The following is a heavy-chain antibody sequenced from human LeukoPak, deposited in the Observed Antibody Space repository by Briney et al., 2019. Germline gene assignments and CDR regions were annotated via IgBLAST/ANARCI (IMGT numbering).Heavy chain of an antibody. V-gene: IGHV1-8*01. Sequence: ASVKVSCKASGYTFTSYDINWVRQATGQGLEWMGWMNPNSGNTGYAQKFQGRVTMTRNTSISTAYMELSSLRAEDTAVYYCAKDIPVEMATIGNFDYWGQGTLVTVSS. CDR1: GYTFTSYD. CDR2: MNPNSGNT. J-gene: IGHJ4*02. CDR3: AKDIPVEMATIGNFDY. D-gene: IGHD5-24*01.